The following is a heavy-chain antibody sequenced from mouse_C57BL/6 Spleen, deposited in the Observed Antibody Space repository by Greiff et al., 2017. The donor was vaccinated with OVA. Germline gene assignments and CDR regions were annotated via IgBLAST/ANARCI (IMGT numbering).Heavy chain of an antibody. CDR1: GYSFTGYY. J-gene: IGHJ4*01. CDR2: INPSTGGT. Sequence: EVKLQESGPELVKPGASVKISCKASGYSFTGYYMNWVKQSPEKSLEWIGEINPSTGGTTYNQKFKAKATLTVDKSSSTAYMQLKSLTSEDSAVYYCARWLLYAMDYWGQGTSVTVSS. V-gene: IGHV1-42*01. D-gene: IGHD2-3*01. CDR3: ARWLLYAMDY.